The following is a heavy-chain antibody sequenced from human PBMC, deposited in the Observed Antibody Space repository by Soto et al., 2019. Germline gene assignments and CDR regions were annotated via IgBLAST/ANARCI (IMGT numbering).Heavy chain of an antibody. J-gene: IGHJ5*02. CDR1: GYTFTTYA. V-gene: IGHV1-3*01. Sequence: QVHLVQSGAEVKKPGASVTVSCKASGYTFTTYAIHWVRQAPGQRTEWMGWINAGTGNTKYSQNFQGRVTFSSDTSASTAYMEWRSLRSEDTAVYYCAKSNRYDFHCFDPWGQGTLVTVSS. CDR2: INAGTGNT. D-gene: IGHD3-3*01. CDR3: AKSNRYDFHCFDP.